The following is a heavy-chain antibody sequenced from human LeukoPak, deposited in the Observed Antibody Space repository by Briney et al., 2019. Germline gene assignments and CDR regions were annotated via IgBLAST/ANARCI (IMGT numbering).Heavy chain of an antibody. Sequence: GASVKVSGKASGYTFTSYAINWVRQAPGQGLEWMGWNSTNSGNPTYAQGFTGRFVFSLDTSVSTAYLQISSLKAEDTAVYYCARRPYCTNGVCYGELGFDPWGQGTLVTVSS. CDR3: ARRPYCTNGVCYGELGFDP. V-gene: IGHV7-4-1*02. CDR2: NSTNSGNP. D-gene: IGHD2-8*01. J-gene: IGHJ5*02. CDR1: GYTFTSYA.